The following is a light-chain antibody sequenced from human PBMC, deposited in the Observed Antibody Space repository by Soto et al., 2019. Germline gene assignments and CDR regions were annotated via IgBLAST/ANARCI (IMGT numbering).Light chain of an antibody. CDR1: QSVRSY. CDR2: DAS. V-gene: IGKV3-11*01. J-gene: IGKJ4*01. Sequence: EIVLTQSPATLSLSPGERATLSCRASQSVRSYLAWYQQKPGQAPRLLIYDASNRATGIPARFSGSGSGTDFTLTICSLEPEDFAVYYCQQRYDWPPLTFGGGTKVEIK. CDR3: QQRYDWPPLT.